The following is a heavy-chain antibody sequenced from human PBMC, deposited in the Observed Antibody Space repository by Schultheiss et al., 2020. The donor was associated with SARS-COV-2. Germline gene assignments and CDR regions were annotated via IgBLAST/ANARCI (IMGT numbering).Heavy chain of an antibody. CDR1: GGSISSSNW. V-gene: IGHV4-4*02. Sequence: GSLRLSCAVSGGSISSSNWWSWIRQPPGKGLEWIGRIYTSGSTYYNPSLKSRVTISVDTSKNQFSLKLSSVTAADTAVYYCARAGYYDPLLDYWGQGTLVTVSS. CDR3: ARAGYYDPLLDY. CDR2: IYTSGST. J-gene: IGHJ4*02. D-gene: IGHD1-26*01.